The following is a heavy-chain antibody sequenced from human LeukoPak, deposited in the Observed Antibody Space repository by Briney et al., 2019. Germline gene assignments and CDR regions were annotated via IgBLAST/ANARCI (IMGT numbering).Heavy chain of an antibody. CDR3: TTLGYHLDS. J-gene: IGHJ4*02. CDR2: FAGSDTTK. CDR1: GFTFSSYA. V-gene: IGHV3-48*03. Sequence: QPGGSLRLSCAASGFTFSSYAMSWVRQAPGKGLEWVAYFAGSDTTKYYADSVKGRFTISRDNAKNSLYLQMNSLRAEDTALYYCTTLGYHLDSWGQGTLVTVSS. D-gene: IGHD3-22*01.